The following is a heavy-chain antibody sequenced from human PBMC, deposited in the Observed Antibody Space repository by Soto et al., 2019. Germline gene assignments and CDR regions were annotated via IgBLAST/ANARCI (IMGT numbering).Heavy chain of an antibody. CDR3: AKDRGDDGDDRGAFDI. V-gene: IGHV3-9*01. CDR1: GFTFDDYA. Sequence: EVQLVESGGGLVQPGRSLRLSCAASGFTFDDYAMHWVRQAPGKGLEWVSGISWNSGSIGYADSVKGRFTISRDNAKNSLYLQMNSLRGEDTALDYCAKDRGDDGDDRGAFDIWGQGTMVTVSS. D-gene: IGHD4-17*01. J-gene: IGHJ3*02. CDR2: ISWNSGSI.